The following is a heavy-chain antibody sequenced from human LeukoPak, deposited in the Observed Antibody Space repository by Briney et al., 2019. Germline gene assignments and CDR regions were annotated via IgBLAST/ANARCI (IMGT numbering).Heavy chain of an antibody. D-gene: IGHD3-10*01. CDR3: ASAPLVRGVIIRSWFDP. CDR2: IIPIFGTA. CDR1: GGTFSSYA. Sequence: ASVKVSCKASGGTFSSYAISWVRQAPGQGLEWMGGIIPIFGTANYAQKFQGRATITADKSTSTAYMELSSLRSEDTAVYYCASAPLVRGVIIRSWFDPWGQGTLVTVSS. J-gene: IGHJ5*02. V-gene: IGHV1-69*06.